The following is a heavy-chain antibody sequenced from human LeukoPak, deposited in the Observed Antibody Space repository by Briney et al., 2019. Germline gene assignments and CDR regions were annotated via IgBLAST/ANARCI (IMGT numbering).Heavy chain of an antibody. J-gene: IGHJ4*02. CDR1: GFTFSSYA. CDR3: ARDDGIAAAGTDY. CDR2: ISYDGSNK. D-gene: IGHD6-13*01. Sequence: GGSLRLSCAASGFTFSSYAMHWVRQAPGKGLEWVAVISYDGSNKYYADSVKGRFTISRDNSKNTLYLQMNSLRAEDTAVYYCARDDGIAAAGTDYWGQGTLVTVSS. V-gene: IGHV3-30-3*01.